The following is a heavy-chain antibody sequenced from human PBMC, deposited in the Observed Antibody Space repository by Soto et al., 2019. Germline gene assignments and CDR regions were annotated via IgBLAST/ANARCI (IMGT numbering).Heavy chain of an antibody. CDR1: GFSLSTSGVG. D-gene: IGHD3-22*01. V-gene: IGHV2-5*01. J-gene: IGHJ6*02. Sequence: SGPTLVNPTQTLTLTCTFSGFSLSTSGVGVGWIRQPPGKALEWLALIYWNDDKRYSPSLKSRLTITKDTSKNQVVLTMTNMDPVDTATYYCAHILGPAARGYYYTDYYYGMDVWGQGTTVTVSS. CDR3: AHILGPAARGYYYTDYYYGMDV. CDR2: IYWNDDK.